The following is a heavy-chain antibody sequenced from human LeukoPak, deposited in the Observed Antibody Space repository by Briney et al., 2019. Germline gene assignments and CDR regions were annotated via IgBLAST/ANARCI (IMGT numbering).Heavy chain of an antibody. CDR2: IYYSGST. D-gene: IGHD3-9*01. CDR1: GGSISSYY. V-gene: IGHV4-59*01. J-gene: IGHJ5*02. Sequence: SETLSLTCTVSGGSISSYYWSWIRQPPGKGLEWIGYIYYSGSTNYNPSLKSRVTISVDTSKNQFSLKLSSVTAADTAVYYCARDSRRDLTGYYWFDPWGQGTLVTVSS. CDR3: ARDSRRDLTGYYWFDP.